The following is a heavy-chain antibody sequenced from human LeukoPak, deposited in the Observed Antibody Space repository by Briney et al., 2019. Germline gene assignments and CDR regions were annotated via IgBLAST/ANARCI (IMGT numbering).Heavy chain of an antibody. CDR3: AKGFAVFGVLIDAFDI. Sequence: QPGRSLRLSCAASGFTFSSDGMHWVRQAPGKGLEWVAVISYDGSIKYYADSVKGRFTISRDNSKNTLYLQMNSLRAEDTAVYYCAKGFAVFGVLIDAFDIWGQGTMVTVSS. J-gene: IGHJ3*02. D-gene: IGHD3-3*01. CDR2: ISYDGSIK. CDR1: GFTFSSDG. V-gene: IGHV3-30*18.